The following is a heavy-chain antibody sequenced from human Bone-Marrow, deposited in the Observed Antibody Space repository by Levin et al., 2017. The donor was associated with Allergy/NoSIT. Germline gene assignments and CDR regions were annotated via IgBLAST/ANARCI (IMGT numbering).Heavy chain of an antibody. CDR1: GGSISSGGYY. D-gene: IGHD3-10*01. CDR2: IYYSGST. V-gene: IGHV4-31*03. CDR3: ARLLWFGELLFKGFDY. Sequence: SETLSLTCTVSGGSISSGGYYWSWIRQHPGKGLEWIGYIYYSGSTYYNPSLKSRVTISVDTSKNQFSLKLSSVTAADTAVYYCARLLWFGELLFKGFDYWGQGTLVTVSS. J-gene: IGHJ4*02.